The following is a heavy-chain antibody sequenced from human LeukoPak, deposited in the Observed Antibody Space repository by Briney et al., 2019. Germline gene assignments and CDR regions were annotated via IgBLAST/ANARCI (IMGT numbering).Heavy chain of an antibody. CDR2: ISSSSSYI. D-gene: IGHD2-21*01. V-gene: IGHV3-21*01. J-gene: IGHJ4*02. CDR1: GFTFSSYS. CDR3: ARDRRCGGDCSLDY. Sequence: GGSLRLSCAASGFTFSSYSMNWVRQAPGQGLEWVSSISSSSSYIYYADSVKGRFTISRDNAKNSLYLQMNSLRAEDTAVYYCARDRRCGGDCSLDYWGQGTLVTVSS.